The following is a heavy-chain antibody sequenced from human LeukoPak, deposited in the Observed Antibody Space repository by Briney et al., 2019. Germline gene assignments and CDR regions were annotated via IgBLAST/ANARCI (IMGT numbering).Heavy chain of an antibody. CDR3: ARVGAATYAFDI. J-gene: IGHJ3*02. V-gene: IGHV3-30*02. Sequence: GGSLRLSCAASGFTFSSIHWVRQAPGKGLEWVAFIRYDGSNKYYADSVKGRFTISRDNAKNTLYLQMNSLRAEDTAVYYCARVGAATYAFDIWGQGTMVTVSS. D-gene: IGHD3-16*01. CDR1: GFTFSS. CDR2: IRYDGSNK.